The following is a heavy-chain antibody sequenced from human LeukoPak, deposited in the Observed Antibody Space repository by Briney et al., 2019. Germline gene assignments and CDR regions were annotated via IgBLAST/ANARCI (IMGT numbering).Heavy chain of an antibody. J-gene: IGHJ4*02. D-gene: IGHD1-26*01. V-gene: IGHV1-46*01. CDR3: ARDWEAAAVPDY. CDR2: INPSDGST. CDR1: GYTFTSYY. Sequence: ASVKVSCKASGYTFTSYYMHWVRQAPGQGLEWMGIINPSDGSTSYAQKFQGRVTMTRDTSTSTVYMELSSLRSEDTAVYYCARDWEAAAVPDYWGQGALVTVSS.